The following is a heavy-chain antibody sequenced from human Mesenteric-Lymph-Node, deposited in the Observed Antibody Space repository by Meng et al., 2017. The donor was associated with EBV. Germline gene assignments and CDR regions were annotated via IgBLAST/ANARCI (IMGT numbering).Heavy chain of an antibody. Sequence: QVRRHESGQRLVKSSAPLSRACVVFRGSISRSNWWSWLRQPQGKGLEWIGQIYHSAGSRNYNPSLRGRVTISIDRFQNQVFLHLRSVTDADTAVYYCARSDTSHYFDSWGQGALVTVSS. J-gene: IGHJ4*02. V-gene: IGHV4/OR15-8*01. CDR3: ARSDTSHYFDS. CDR1: RGSISRSNW. CDR2: IYHSAGSR.